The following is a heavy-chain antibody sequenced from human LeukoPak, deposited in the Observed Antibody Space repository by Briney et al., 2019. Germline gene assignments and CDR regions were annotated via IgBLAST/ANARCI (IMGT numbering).Heavy chain of an antibody. D-gene: IGHD3-10*01. CDR3: SRGPGGRFDY. CDR1: GDSVSNNSAA. V-gene: IGHV6-1*01. Sequence: SQTLSLTCGISGDSVSNNSAAWNWIRQSPSRGLEWLGRTYYRSKWCSDYAVSVKSRITINPDTSKNQFSLQLYSVTPEDTAVYYCSRGPGGRFDYWGQGTLVTVSS. CDR2: TYYRSKWCS. J-gene: IGHJ4*02.